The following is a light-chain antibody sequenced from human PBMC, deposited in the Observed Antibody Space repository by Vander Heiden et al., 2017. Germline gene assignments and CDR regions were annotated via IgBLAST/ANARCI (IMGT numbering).Light chain of an antibody. V-gene: IGLV2-23*02. CDR3: CSYAGTNTPYV. Sequence: QSALTQPASVSGSPGQSITISCTSTNSAIGSYDLVSWYQQHPDKAPKLRIYEVSKRPSGVYNRFSGSNSGNTASLTISGLQAEDEAEYYCCSYAGTNTPYVFGPGTKVTVL. CDR1: NSAIGSYDL. CDR2: EVS. J-gene: IGLJ1*01.